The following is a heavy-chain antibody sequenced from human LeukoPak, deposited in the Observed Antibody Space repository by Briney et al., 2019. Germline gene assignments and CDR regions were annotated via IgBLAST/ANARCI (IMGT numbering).Heavy chain of an antibody. V-gene: IGHV4-39*01. Sequence: SETLSLTCTVSGGSISSSSYYWGWIRQPPGKGLEWIGSIYYSGSTYYNPSLKSRVTISVDTSKNQFSLKLSSVTAAYTAVYYWARLSEGLVHFWYAFDIWGQGTMVTVSS. D-gene: IGHD3/OR15-3a*01. J-gene: IGHJ3*02. CDR3: ARLSEGLVHFWYAFDI. CDR2: IYYSGST. CDR1: GGSISSSSYY.